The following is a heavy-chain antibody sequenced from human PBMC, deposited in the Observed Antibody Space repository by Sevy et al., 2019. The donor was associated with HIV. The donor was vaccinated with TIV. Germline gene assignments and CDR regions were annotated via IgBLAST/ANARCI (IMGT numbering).Heavy chain of an antibody. CDR2: ISYDGTKK. CDR3: AKDWGGAGDWYVYFDH. Sequence: GGSLRLSCPASGFSFSTYGMHWVRQAPGKGLEWAAAISYDGTKKYYADSVKGRFTISRDNSKNTLYLEINGLRPEDTAVYYCAKDWGGAGDWYVYFDHWGQGALVTVSS. V-gene: IGHV3-30*18. CDR1: GFSFSTYG. J-gene: IGHJ4*02. D-gene: IGHD2-21*02.